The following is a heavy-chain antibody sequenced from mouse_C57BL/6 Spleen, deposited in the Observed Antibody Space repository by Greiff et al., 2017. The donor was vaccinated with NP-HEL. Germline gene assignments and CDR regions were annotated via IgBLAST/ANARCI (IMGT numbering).Heavy chain of an antibody. CDR3: ARGFPYAMDY. V-gene: IGHV3-1*01. J-gene: IGHJ4*01. CDR1: GYSITSGYD. Sequence: DVQLQESGPGMVKPSQSLSLTCTVTGYSITSGYDWHWIRHFPGNKLEWMGYISYSGSTNYNPSLKSRISITHDTSKNHFFLKLNSVTTEDTATYYCARGFPYAMDYWGQGTSVTVSS. CDR2: ISYSGST.